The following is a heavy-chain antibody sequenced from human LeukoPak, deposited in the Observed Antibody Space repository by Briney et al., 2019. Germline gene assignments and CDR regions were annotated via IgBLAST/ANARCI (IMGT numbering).Heavy chain of an antibody. CDR3: AKDRRGTVVRGPIMQTRDYYFEY. J-gene: IGHJ4*02. V-gene: IGHV3-7*01. CDR1: GFRFNTYW. Sequence: SGGSLRLSCAASGFRFNTYWMSWVRQAPGKGLEWVANIKQDGNEKYYADSVKGRFTISRDNSKNTLYLQMNSLRAEDTAVYYCAKDRRGTVVRGPIMQTRDYYFEYWGQGTLVTVSS. D-gene: IGHD3-10*01. CDR2: IKQDGNEK.